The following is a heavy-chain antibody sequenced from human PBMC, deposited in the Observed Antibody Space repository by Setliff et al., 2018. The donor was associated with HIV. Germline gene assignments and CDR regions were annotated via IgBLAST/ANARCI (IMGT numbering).Heavy chain of an antibody. J-gene: IGHJ4*02. V-gene: IGHV4-59*11. CDR3: AKGAGFYGDYTFDY. CDR2: IYSTGST. D-gene: IGHD4-17*01. Sequence: PSETLSVTCTVSGASISSHYWSWIRQSPGRELEWIGYIYSTGSTNYNPSLQSRVSISMDASKNKFSLKVTSVTSADTAVYYCAKGAGFYGDYTFDYWGQGHLVTVSS. CDR1: GASISSHY.